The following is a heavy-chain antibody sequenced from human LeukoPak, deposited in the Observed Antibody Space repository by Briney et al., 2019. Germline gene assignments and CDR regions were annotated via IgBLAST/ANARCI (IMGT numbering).Heavy chain of an antibody. J-gene: IGHJ3*02. CDR2: IKQDGSER. CDR3: AREYCSGGSCYRDDAFDI. CDR1: GFTFSSYW. V-gene: IGHV3-7*04. Sequence: AGRSLRLSCVASGFTFSSYWMSWVRQAPGKGLEWVANIKQDGSERYYVDSVKGRFTISRDNAKNSLYLQMNSLRAEDTAVYYCAREYCSGGSCYRDDAFDIWGQGTMVAVSS. D-gene: IGHD2-15*01.